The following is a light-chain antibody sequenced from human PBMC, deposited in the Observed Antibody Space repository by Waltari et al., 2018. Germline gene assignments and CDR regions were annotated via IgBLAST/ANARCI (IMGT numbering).Light chain of an antibody. V-gene: IGLV2-23*02. J-gene: IGLJ2*01. CDR1: SSDVGGYNY. CDR3: CSYAGSSFVV. CDR2: DVS. Sequence: QSALTQPASVSGSPGQSIPISCTGTSSDVGGYNYVSWYQQHPGKAPKLMIYDVSKRPSGVSNRFSGSKSGNTASLTISGLQAEDEADYYCCSYAGSSFVVFGGGTKLTVL.